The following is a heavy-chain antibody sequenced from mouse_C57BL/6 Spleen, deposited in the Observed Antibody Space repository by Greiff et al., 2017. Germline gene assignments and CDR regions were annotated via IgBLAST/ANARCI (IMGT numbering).Heavy chain of an antibody. D-gene: IGHD1-1*01. Sequence: QVQLQQPGAELVKPGASVKLSCKASGYTFTSYWMQWVKQRPGQGLEWIGEIDPSDSYTSYNQKFKGKATLTVDTSSSTAYMQLSSLTSEDSAVYYCARYVTTVVADYWGQGTTLTVSS. J-gene: IGHJ2*01. V-gene: IGHV1-50*01. CDR3: ARYVTTVVADY. CDR1: GYTFTSYW. CDR2: IDPSDSYT.